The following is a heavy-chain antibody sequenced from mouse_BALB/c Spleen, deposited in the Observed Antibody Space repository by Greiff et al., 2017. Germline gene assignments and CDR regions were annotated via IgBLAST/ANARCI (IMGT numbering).Heavy chain of an antibody. CDR1: GYTFTDYW. V-gene: IGHV1-69*01. CDR3: ARWGGNHAY. D-gene: IGHD1-1*02. J-gene: IGHJ3*01. CDR2: IDTSDSYT. Sequence: VQLQQPGAELVMPGASVKMSCKASGYTFTDYWMHWVKQRPGQGLEWIGAIDTSDSYTSYNQKFKGKATLTVDESSSTAYMQLSSLTSEDSAVYYCARWGGNHAYWGQGTLVTVSA.